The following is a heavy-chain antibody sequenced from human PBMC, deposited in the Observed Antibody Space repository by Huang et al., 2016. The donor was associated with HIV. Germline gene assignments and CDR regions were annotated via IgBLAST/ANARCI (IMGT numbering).Heavy chain of an antibody. CDR3: ARDPTRELYSYGKVTDY. Sequence: QVQLQESGPGLVKPSETLSLTCTVSGGSMSSHHWSWIRQPPGKGLEWIGSISNSGSTKYNPSLESRVSISVDTSKSHFSLRLTSVTAADTAVYYCARDPTRELYSYGKVTDYWGQGTLVTVSS. CDR1: GGSMSSHH. D-gene: IGHD5-18*01. CDR2: ISNSGST. J-gene: IGHJ4*02. V-gene: IGHV4-59*11.